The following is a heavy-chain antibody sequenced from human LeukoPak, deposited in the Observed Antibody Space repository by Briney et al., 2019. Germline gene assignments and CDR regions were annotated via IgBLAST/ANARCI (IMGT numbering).Heavy chain of an antibody. CDR1: GFTFSSYG. CDR2: IWYGGSNK. V-gene: IGHV3-30*02. Sequence: GGFLRLSCAASGFTFSSYGMHWVRQAPGKGLEWVAVIWYGGSNKYYADSVKGRFTISRDNSKNTLYLQMNSLRAEDTAVYYCAKSNLKEYYYMDVWGKGTTVTVSS. D-gene: IGHD2/OR15-2a*01. J-gene: IGHJ6*03. CDR3: AKSNLKEYYYMDV.